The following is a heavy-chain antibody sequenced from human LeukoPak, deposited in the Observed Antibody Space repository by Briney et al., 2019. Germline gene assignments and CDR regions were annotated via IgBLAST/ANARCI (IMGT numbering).Heavy chain of an antibody. V-gene: IGHV3-48*02. CDR1: GFTFSSYS. CDR3: ARDLRVVITGSFDS. CDR2: ISSSSTI. D-gene: IGHD3-22*01. J-gene: IGHJ4*02. Sequence: PGGSLRLSCAASGFTFSSYSMNWVRQAPGKGLEWVSYISSSSTIYYADSVKGRFTISRDSAKNSLYLQMNSLRDEDTAVYYCARDLRVVITGSFDSWGQGTLVTVSS.